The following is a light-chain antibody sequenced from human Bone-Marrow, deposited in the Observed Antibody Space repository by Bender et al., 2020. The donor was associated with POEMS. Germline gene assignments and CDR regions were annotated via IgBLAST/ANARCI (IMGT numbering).Light chain of an antibody. V-gene: IGLV1-47*01. Sequence: QSMLTQPPSVSGTPGQRVSISCSGSRSNIGGNTVNWYLLLPGAAPQLVIYRNDQRPSGVPDRFSGSRSGTSASLAISGLRSEDEADYYCATWDANRSGPCVVFGGGTKLTVL. CDR2: RND. CDR3: ATWDANRSGPCVV. J-gene: IGLJ2*01. CDR1: RSNIGGNT.